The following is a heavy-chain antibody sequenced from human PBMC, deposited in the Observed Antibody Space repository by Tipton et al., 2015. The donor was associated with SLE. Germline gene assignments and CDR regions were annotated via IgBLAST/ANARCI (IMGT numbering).Heavy chain of an antibody. CDR3: ARGGGSSPDGLDV. V-gene: IGHV1-18*01. Sequence: QSGPEVKKPGASVRVSCKASGYAFITYGLTWVRQAPGEGLEWMGWISPYDGTTNYARRLRGRVTFTTDTSSSTAYVYLRSLRSDDGAVYYCARGGGSSPDGLDVWGQGTTVTVAS. CDR2: ISPYDGTT. J-gene: IGHJ6*02. D-gene: IGHD2-15*01. CDR1: GYAFITYG.